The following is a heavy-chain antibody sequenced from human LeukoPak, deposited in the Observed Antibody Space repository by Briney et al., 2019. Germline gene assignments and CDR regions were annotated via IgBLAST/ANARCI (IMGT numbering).Heavy chain of an antibody. J-gene: IGHJ4*02. D-gene: IGHD1-1*01. V-gene: IGHV3-49*04. Sequence: GGSLRLSCTGSGFMFDDYALTWVRQAPGKGLEWISLIRSKGYGGTTAYAASVKGRFTISRDDSKGVLYLQMNSLKTDDTAVYFCTGNRGGQLPFDYWGRGTQVTVSS. CDR1: GFMFDDYA. CDR3: TGNRGGQLPFDY. CDR2: IRSKGYGGTT.